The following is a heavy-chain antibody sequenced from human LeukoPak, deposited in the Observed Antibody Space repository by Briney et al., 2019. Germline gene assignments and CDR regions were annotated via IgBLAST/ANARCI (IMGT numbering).Heavy chain of an antibody. CDR1: GGTFSSYA. Sequence: ASVKVSCKAAGGTFSSYAISWVRQAPGQGLEWMGRIIPIFGTANYAQKFQGRVTITTDESTSTAYMELSSLRSEDTAVYYCARDDITIFGVVTPPGFDYWGQGTLVTVSS. CDR3: ARDDITIFGVVTPPGFDY. J-gene: IGHJ4*02. CDR2: IIPIFGTA. D-gene: IGHD3-3*01. V-gene: IGHV1-69*05.